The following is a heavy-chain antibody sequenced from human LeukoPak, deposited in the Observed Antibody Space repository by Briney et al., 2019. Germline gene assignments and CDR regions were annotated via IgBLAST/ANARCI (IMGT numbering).Heavy chain of an antibody. CDR3: VTGDYFDY. Sequence: ASVKVSCKAPGYIFSGYYMHWVRQAPGQGLEWVGRINPDTGDPNYARKFRGWVTITTDTSISSGYMELSRLKSDDTAVYYCVTGDYFDYWGQGTLVIVSS. CDR1: GYIFSGYY. V-gene: IGHV1-2*04. J-gene: IGHJ4*02. CDR2: INPDTGDP.